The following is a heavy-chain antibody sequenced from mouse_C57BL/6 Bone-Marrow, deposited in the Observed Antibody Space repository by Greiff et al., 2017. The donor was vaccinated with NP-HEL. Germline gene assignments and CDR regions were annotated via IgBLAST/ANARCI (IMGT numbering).Heavy chain of an antibody. Sequence: VQLQQSGAELVKPGASVKISCKASGYAFSSYWMNWVKERPGKGLEWIGQIYPGDGDTKYNGKFKGKATLTADKSSSTAYMQVSSLTSEDSAVYFCVRGDSSSSRFGYAMDNWGQGTPVTASS. J-gene: IGHJ4*01. CDR3: VRGDSSSSRFGYAMDN. V-gene: IGHV1-80*01. CDR2: IYPGDGDT. D-gene: IGHD1-1*01. CDR1: GYAFSSYW.